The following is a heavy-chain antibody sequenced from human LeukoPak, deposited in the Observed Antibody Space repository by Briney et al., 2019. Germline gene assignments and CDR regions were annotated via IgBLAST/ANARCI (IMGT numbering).Heavy chain of an antibody. V-gene: IGHV1-18*01. CDR2: ISPYNGNT. CDR1: GYTFTTYD. CDR3: ARGGAYDYDVYY. D-gene: IGHD3-22*01. Sequence: GASVKVSCKASGYTFTTYDITWVRQAPGQGLEWMGWISPYNGNTNYAQRLQGRVTMTKDTSTSTAYMELRSLRSDDSAVYYCARGGAYDYDVYYWGQGTLVTVSS. J-gene: IGHJ4*02.